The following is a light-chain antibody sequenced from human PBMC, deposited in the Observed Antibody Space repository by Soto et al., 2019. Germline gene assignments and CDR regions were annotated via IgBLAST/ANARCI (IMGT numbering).Light chain of an antibody. V-gene: IGLV2-14*02. CDR3: SSYTSSSPPV. CDR1: SSDVGSYNL. J-gene: IGLJ1*01. CDR2: EVS. Sequence: QSALTQPASVSGSPGQSITISCTGTSSDVGSYNLVSWYQQHPGKAPKLMIYEVSKRPSGVSNRFSGSKSGNTASLTISGLQAEDEADYYCSSYTSSSPPVFGTGTKVTVL.